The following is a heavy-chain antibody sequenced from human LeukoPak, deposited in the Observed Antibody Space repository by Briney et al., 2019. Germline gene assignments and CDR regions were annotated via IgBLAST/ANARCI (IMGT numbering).Heavy chain of an antibody. V-gene: IGHV4-38-2*01. J-gene: IGHJ4*02. D-gene: IGHD2-15*01. Sequence: PSETLSLTCAVSGYSISNGYHWGWIRQPPGKGLDWIGSVSHSGSTYYNSSLKSRVTMSIDTSKNHVFLKLSSVTATDTAVYYCATTVGDYSGSGTCYSGVEYWGQGTLVTVSS. CDR2: VSHSGST. CDR1: GYSISNGYH. CDR3: ATTVGDYSGSGTCYSGVEY.